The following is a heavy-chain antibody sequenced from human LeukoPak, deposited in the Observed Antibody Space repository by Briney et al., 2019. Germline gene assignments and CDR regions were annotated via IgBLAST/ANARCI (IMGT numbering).Heavy chain of an antibody. J-gene: IGHJ4*02. CDR2: ISYDGSNK. Sequence: GGSLRLSCAASGFTFSSYAMHWVRQAPGKGLEWVAVISYDGSNKYYADSVKGRFTISRDNAKNSLYLQMNSLRAEDTAVYYCARGAVHYDFWSGYDIGKFDYWGQGTLDTVSS. CDR3: ARGAVHYDFWSGYDIGKFDY. D-gene: IGHD3-3*01. CDR1: GFTFSSYA. V-gene: IGHV3-30-3*01.